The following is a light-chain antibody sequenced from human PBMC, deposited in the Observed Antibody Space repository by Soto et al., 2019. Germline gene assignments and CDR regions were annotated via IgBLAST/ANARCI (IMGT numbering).Light chain of an antibody. CDR1: SSDVGGYNY. Sequence: QSALTQPASVSGSPGQTITISCTGTSSDVGGYNYLSWYQQHPGKAPKVMIYEVSNRPSGVSNRFSGSKSGSTASLTISGLQAEDEADYFCTSYTTSSTPVFGGGTKLTVL. CDR3: TSYTTSSTPV. J-gene: IGLJ3*02. V-gene: IGLV2-14*01. CDR2: EVS.